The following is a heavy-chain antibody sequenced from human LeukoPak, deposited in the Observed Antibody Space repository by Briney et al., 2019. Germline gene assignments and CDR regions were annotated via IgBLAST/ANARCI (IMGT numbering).Heavy chain of an antibody. CDR1: GFTVSSNY. CDR2: VYSGGST. Sequence: GGSLRLSCAASGFTVSSNYMSWVRQAPGKGLEWVSVVYSGGSTNYADSVKGRFTISRDNSKNTLFLQMSSLRPEDTAVYYCARGPTYGMDVWGQGTTVTVSS. CDR3: ARGPTYGMDV. V-gene: IGHV3-53*01. J-gene: IGHJ6*02.